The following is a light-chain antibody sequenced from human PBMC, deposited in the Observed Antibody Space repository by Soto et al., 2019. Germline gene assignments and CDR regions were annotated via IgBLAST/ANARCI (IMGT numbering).Light chain of an antibody. Sequence: EVVLTQSPGTLSLSPGERATLSCRASRRISSASLACYQQKPGQAPRLLIYGASTRATDIPDRFTGSGSATDFTLIISRLQPEDCAVYYCLQSVNAPLTFCQGTRLEIK. CDR3: LQSVNAPLT. J-gene: IGKJ2*01. V-gene: IGKV3-20*01. CDR1: RRISSAS. CDR2: GAS.